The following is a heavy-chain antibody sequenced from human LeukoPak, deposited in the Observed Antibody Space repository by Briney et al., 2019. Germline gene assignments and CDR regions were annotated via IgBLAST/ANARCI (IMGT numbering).Heavy chain of an antibody. CDR1: GGTFSSYA. CDR2: IIPILGIA. J-gene: IGHJ4*02. Sequence: SSVKVSCKASGGTFSSYAIIWVRQAPGQGLEWMGRIIPILGIANYAQKFQGRVTITADKSTSTAYMELSSLRSEDTAVYHCARERRFRDSGSYCLWGQGTLVTVSS. CDR3: ARERRFRDSGSYCL. V-gene: IGHV1-69*04. D-gene: IGHD1-26*01.